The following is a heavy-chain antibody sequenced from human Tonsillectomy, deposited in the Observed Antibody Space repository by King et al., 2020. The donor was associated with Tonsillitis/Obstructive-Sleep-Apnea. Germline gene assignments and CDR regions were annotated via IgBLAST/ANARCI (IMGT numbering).Heavy chain of an antibody. CDR3: ARDLPICCSASCYGHYFAS. D-gene: IGHD2-2*01. CDR2: IKQDGSDK. V-gene: IGHV3-7*04. J-gene: IGHJ4*02. Sequence: VQLVESGGGLVQPGGSLRLSCAASGFTFISYWMSWVRQAPGKGLEWVANIKQDGSDKYYVDSVKGRFTISRDNAKNSLYLQMNSLRAEDTAVYYCARDLPICCSASCYGHYFASWGQETLVTVSS. CDR1: GFTFISYW.